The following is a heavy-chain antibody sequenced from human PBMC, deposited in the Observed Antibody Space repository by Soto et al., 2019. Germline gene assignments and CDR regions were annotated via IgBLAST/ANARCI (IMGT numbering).Heavy chain of an antibody. CDR3: ARRLSPLDPYHFDY. V-gene: IGHV5-51*01. CDR2: IYPGDFDT. CDR1: GYSFTSFW. Sequence: GESLKISCKGSGYSFTSFWIAWVRQMPGKGLEWMGIIYPGDFDTGYSPSFQGQVTISADKSINTAYLQWSSLKASDTAMYYCARRLSPLDPYHFDYWGQGTLVTVSS. J-gene: IGHJ4*02.